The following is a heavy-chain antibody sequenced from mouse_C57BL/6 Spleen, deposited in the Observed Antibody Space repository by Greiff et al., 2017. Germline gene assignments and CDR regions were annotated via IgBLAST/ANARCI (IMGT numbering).Heavy chain of an antibody. J-gene: IGHJ4*01. CDR3: ARNYGTYAMDY. V-gene: IGHV5-17*01. Sequence: EVQLVESGGGLVKPGGSLKLSCAASGFTFSDCGMHWVRQAPEKGLEWVAYISSGSSTIYYADTVKGRFTISRDNAKNTLFLQMTSLRSEDTAMYYCARNYGTYAMDYWGQGTSVTVSS. CDR1: GFTFSDCG. CDR2: ISSGSSTI. D-gene: IGHD1-1*01.